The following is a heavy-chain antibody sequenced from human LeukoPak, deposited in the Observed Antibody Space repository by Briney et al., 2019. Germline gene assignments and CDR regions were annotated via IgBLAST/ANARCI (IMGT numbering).Heavy chain of an antibody. Sequence: GGSLRLSCAASGFTFSSYAMSWVRQAPEKGLEWVSAISGSGGSTYYADSVKGRFTISRDNSKNTLYLQMNSLRAEDTAVYYCAKDHDYDFWSGSGKSNDYWGQGTLVTVSS. CDR2: ISGSGGST. D-gene: IGHD3-3*01. J-gene: IGHJ4*02. V-gene: IGHV3-23*01. CDR1: GFTFSSYA. CDR3: AKDHDYDFWSGSGKSNDY.